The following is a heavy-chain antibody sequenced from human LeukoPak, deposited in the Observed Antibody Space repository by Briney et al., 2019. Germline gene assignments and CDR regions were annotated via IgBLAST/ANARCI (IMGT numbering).Heavy chain of an antibody. V-gene: IGHV3-23*01. Sequence: GGSLRLSCEVSGFTFSNYAMNWVRQAPGKGLEWVSAISGNGATAVYGDSVKGRFTISRDNAENMLYLQMNSLRVEDTAVYYCARGRGYSYDYWGQGTLVTVSS. D-gene: IGHD5-18*01. CDR1: GFTFSNYA. CDR3: ARGRGYSYDY. J-gene: IGHJ4*02. CDR2: ISGNGATA.